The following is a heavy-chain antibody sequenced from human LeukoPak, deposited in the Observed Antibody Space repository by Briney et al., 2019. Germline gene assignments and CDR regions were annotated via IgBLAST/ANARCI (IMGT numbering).Heavy chain of an antibody. CDR2: ISHSGST. V-gene: IGHV4-38-2*02. CDR1: GYSISGGYY. CDR3: ARLPEGYDYVWGSYRYSIRGGYFDY. Sequence: SETLSLTCTVSGYSISGGYYWGWIRQPPGKGLEWIGSISHSGSTYYNPSLKSRVTISVDTSKNQFSLKLSSVTAADTAVYYCARLPEGYDYVWGSYRYSIRGGYFDYWGQGTLVTVSS. D-gene: IGHD3-16*02. J-gene: IGHJ4*02.